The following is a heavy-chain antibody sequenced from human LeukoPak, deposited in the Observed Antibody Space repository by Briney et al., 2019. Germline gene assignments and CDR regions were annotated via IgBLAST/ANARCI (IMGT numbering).Heavy chain of an antibody. CDR1: GFTFSSYG. V-gene: IGHV3-33*01. D-gene: IGHD4-17*01. CDR3: AREVRDYGDCPDAFDI. CDR2: IWYDGSNK. J-gene: IGHJ3*02. Sequence: GGSLRLSCAASGFTFSSYGMHWVRQAPGKGLEWVAVIWYDGSNKYYADSVKGRFTISRDNSKNTLYLQMNSLRAEDTAVYYCAREVRDYGDCPDAFDIWGQGTMVTVSS.